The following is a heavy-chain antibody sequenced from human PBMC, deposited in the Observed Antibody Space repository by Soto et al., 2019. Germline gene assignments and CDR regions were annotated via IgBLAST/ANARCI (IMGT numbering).Heavy chain of an antibody. CDR3: ARDRKYYYDSSGYLLYGMDA. D-gene: IGHD3-22*01. V-gene: IGHV1-46*01. Sequence: GASVKVSCKASGYTFTSYYMHWVRQAPGQGLEWMGIINPSGGSTSYAQKFQGRVTMTRDTSTSTVYMELSSLRSEDTAVYYCARDRKYYYDSSGYLLYGMDAWGQGTTVTVSS. CDR2: INPSGGST. CDR1: GYTFTSYY. J-gene: IGHJ6*02.